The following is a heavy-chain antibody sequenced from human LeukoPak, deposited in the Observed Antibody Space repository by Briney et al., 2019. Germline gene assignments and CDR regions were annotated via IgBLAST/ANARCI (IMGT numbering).Heavy chain of an antibody. CDR1: GGSISSYY. Sequence: SETLSLTCTVSGGSISSYYWSWIRQPPGKGLEWIGYIYYSGSTNYNPSLKSRVTISVDTSKNQFSLKLSSVTAADTAVYYCARQIRGKHDAFDIWGQGTMVTVSS. J-gene: IGHJ3*02. CDR3: ARQIRGKHDAFDI. V-gene: IGHV4-59*08. CDR2: IYYSGST. D-gene: IGHD3-16*01.